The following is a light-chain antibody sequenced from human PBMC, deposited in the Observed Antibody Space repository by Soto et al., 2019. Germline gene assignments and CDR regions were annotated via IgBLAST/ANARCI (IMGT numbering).Light chain of an antibody. Sequence: AIQRTQFPSSLSASVDDRVTITCRASQDIRSDLGWYQQRPGKAPKLLIYATSSLQSGVPSRFSGSGSGTDFTLTISSLQPEDFATYYCLQDYSYTLTFGGGTKVDIK. CDR2: ATS. CDR1: QDIRSD. CDR3: LQDYSYTLT. J-gene: IGKJ4*01. V-gene: IGKV1-6*01.